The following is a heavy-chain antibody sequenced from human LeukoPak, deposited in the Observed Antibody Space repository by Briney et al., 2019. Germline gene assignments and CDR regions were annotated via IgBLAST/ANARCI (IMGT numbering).Heavy chain of an antibody. CDR2: ISTSRNT. Sequence: TSDTLSLICTLSGGFISSYWWRWTRHPAGEGRVWIGRISTSRNTNYNPSLRSRVTMSADTSKNQFSLKLSSVTAADAAVYYCARRTDSGSYDWFESWGQGTLVTVSS. J-gene: IGHJ5*01. CDR1: GGFISSYW. D-gene: IGHD1-26*01. CDR3: ARRTDSGSYDWFES. V-gene: IGHV4-4*07.